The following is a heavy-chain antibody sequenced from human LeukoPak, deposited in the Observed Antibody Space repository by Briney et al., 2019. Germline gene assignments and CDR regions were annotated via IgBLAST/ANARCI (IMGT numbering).Heavy chain of an antibody. Sequence: TGGSLRLSCAASGFTFSNYAMSWVRQAPGKGLEWVSGISGGGGGTTSYADSVKGRFAIPKDNSKNSPVCPMSSPTADDTAVYYCAKDHSYEWGQGTLVTVSS. D-gene: IGHD3-22*01. CDR1: GFTFSNYA. CDR3: AKDHSYE. J-gene: IGHJ4*02. CDR2: ISGGGGGTT. V-gene: IGHV3-23*01.